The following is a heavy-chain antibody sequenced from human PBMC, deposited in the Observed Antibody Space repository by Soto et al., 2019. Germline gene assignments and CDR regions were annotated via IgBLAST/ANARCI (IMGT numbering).Heavy chain of an antibody. D-gene: IGHD6-19*01. V-gene: IGHV1-2*02. CDR1: GYTFTGYY. CDR3: ASDSSGWYSDYYGMDV. J-gene: IGHJ6*02. Sequence: ASVKVSCKASGYTFTGYYMHSVRQAPGQGLEWMGWINPNSGGTNYAQKFQGRVTMTRDTSISTAYMELSRLRSDDTAVYYCASDSSGWYSDYYGMDVWGQGTTVTVSS. CDR2: INPNSGGT.